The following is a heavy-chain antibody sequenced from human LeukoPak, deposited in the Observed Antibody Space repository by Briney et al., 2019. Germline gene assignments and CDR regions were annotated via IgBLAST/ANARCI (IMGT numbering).Heavy chain of an antibody. J-gene: IGHJ4*02. V-gene: IGHV1-2*02. D-gene: IGHD6-6*01. Sequence: ASVKVSCKASGYTFTGYYMHWVRQAPGQGLEWMGWINPNSGGTNYAQKFQGRVTMTRDTSISTAYTELSRLRSDDTAVYYCARVSTPRYSSSAPLKWGQGTLVTVSS. CDR3: ARVSTPRYSSSAPLK. CDR2: INPNSGGT. CDR1: GYTFTGYY.